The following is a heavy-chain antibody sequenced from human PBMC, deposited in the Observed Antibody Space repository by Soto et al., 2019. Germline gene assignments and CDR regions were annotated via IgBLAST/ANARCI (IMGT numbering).Heavy chain of an antibody. V-gene: IGHV5-10-1*03. J-gene: IGHJ6*02. CDR3: AIPSMTTVVTRGYYYYGTDV. Sequence: EVQLVQSGAEVKKPGESLRISCKGSGYSFTSYRISWVRQMPGKGLEWMGRIDPSDSYTNYSPSFQGHVTISADKSISTAYLQWSSLKASDTAMYYCAIPSMTTVVTRGYYYYGTDVWGQGTTVTVSS. D-gene: IGHD4-17*01. CDR2: IDPSDSYT. CDR1: GYSFTSYR.